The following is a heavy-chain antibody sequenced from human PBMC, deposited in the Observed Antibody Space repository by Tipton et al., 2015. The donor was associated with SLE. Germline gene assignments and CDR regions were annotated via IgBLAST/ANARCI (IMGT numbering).Heavy chain of an antibody. CDR1: GGSISSYY. D-gene: IGHD3-10*01. Sequence: TLSLTCTVSGGSISSYYWSWIRQPPGKGLEWIGYIYYSGSTKYNPSLKSRVTISVDTSKNQFSLKLSSVTAADTAVYYCARVRGRGYFQHWGQGTLVTVSS. V-gene: IGHV4-59*01. CDR2: IYYSGST. J-gene: IGHJ1*01. CDR3: ARVRGRGYFQH.